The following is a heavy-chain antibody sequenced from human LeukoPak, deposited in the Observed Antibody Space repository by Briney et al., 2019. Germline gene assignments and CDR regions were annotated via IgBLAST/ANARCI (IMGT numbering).Heavy chain of an antibody. D-gene: IGHD6-13*01. CDR3: ARVPIAAAAHYYYGMDV. CDR1: GYSFTSYW. Sequence: GESLKISCKGSGYSFTSYWINWVRQMPGKGLESMGRIDPSDSYTSYSPSFQGHVTTSADKSISTAYLQWSSLQASDTAMYYCARVPIAAAAHYYYGMDVWGKGTTVTVSS. V-gene: IGHV5-10-1*01. J-gene: IGHJ6*04. CDR2: IDPSDSYT.